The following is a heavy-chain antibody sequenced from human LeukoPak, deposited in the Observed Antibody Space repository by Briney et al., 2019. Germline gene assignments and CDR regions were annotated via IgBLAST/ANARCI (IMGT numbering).Heavy chain of an antibody. CDR3: AKVKGGIAQGWFDP. CDR1: GFTFSSYS. J-gene: IGHJ5*02. V-gene: IGHV3-23*01. CDR2: ISGSGGST. D-gene: IGHD1-1*01. Sequence: GGSLRLSCAASGFTFSSYSMNWVRQAPGKGLEWVSAISGSGGSTYYADSVKGRFTISRDNSKNTLYLQMNSLRAEDTAVYYCAKVKGGIAQGWFDPWGQGTLVTVSS.